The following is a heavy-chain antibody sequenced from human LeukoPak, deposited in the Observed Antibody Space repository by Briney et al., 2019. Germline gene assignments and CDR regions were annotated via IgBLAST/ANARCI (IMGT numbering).Heavy chain of an antibody. J-gene: IGHJ4*02. CDR1: GYTFTSYG. D-gene: IGHD3-10*01. CDR3: ARDIGDYYGSGSYWLL. Sequence: GASVKVSCKASGYTFTSYGISWVRQAPGQGLEWMGWISAYNGNTNYAQKLQGRVTMTTDTSTSTAYMEVSSLRSDDTAVYYCARDIGDYYGSGSYWLLWGQGTLVTVAS. V-gene: IGHV1-18*01. CDR2: ISAYNGNT.